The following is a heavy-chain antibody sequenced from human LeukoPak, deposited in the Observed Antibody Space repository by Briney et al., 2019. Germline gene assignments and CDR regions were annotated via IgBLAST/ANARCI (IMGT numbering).Heavy chain of an antibody. CDR1: VFTFSSYA. J-gene: IGHJ1*01. CDR3: AKDAYCSGGSCYPPEYFQH. D-gene: IGHD2-15*01. CDR2: FCGSGGST. V-gene: IGHV3-23*01. Sequence: GGSLRLSCAASVFTFSSYAMSGVRQAPGKGLEWVSDFCGSGGSTYYADSVKGRFTISRDNSKNTLYLQMNSLRAEDTAVYYCAKDAYCSGGSCYPPEYFQHWGQGTLVTVSS.